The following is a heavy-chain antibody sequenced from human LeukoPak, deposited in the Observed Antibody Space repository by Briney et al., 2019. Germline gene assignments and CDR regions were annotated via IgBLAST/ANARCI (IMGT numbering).Heavy chain of an antibody. J-gene: IGHJ3*02. CDR1: GFTFSSYA. CDR2: ISSNGGST. Sequence: GGSLRLSCAASGFTFSSYAMHWVRQAPGKGLEYVSAISSNGGSTYYANSVKGRFTISRDNAKNSLYLQMNSLRAEDTAVYYCARREGDIWGQGTMVTVSS. CDR3: ARREGDI. V-gene: IGHV3-64*01.